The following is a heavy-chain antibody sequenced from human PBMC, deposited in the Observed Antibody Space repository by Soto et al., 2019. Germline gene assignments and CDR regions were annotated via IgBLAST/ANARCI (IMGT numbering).Heavy chain of an antibody. CDR2: ILYSGTT. CDR3: ARHAPGSTFFDY. J-gene: IGHJ4*02. D-gene: IGHD3-10*01. V-gene: IGHV4-39*01. Sequence: SETLSLSCTVSGGSINKSNYFWGWIRQPRGKGLEWIGSILYSGTTSYNSSLKSRVTISVDTSKNQFSLKLSSVTAADTAVYYCARHAPGSTFFDYWGQGALVTVSS. CDR1: GGSINKSNYF.